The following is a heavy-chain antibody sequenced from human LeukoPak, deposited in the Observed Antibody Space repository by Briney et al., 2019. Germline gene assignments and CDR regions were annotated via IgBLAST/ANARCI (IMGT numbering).Heavy chain of an antibody. D-gene: IGHD2-2*01. CDR3: ARPGGRYCSSTSCQEYFQH. J-gene: IGHJ1*01. Sequence: PGGSLRLSCAASGFTFSSYGMHWVRQAPGKGLEWVSVIWYDGSNKYYADSVKGRFTISRDKSKNTLYLQMNSLRAEDTAVYYCARPGGRYCSSTSCQEYFQHWGQGTLVTVSS. CDR1: GFTFSSYG. V-gene: IGHV3-33*01. CDR2: IWYDGSNK.